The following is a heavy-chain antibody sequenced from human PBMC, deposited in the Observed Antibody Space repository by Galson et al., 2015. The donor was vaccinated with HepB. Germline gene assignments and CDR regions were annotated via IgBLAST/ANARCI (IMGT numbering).Heavy chain of an antibody. CDR1: GFTFDDYA. D-gene: IGHD5-12*01. Sequence: SLRLSCAASGFTFDDYAIHWVRQAPGAGLEWVSAISWNSGLINFAGSVKGRFTISRENGGNSGYLQMNSLRPEDTALYYCAKDIGPSGYDSWFDSWGQGTLVTVSS. CDR2: ISWNSGLI. V-gene: IGHV3-9*01. CDR3: AKDIGPSGYDSWFDS. J-gene: IGHJ5*01.